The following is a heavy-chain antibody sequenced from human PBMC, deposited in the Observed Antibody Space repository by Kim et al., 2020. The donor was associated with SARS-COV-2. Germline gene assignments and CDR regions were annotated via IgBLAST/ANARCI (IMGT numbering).Heavy chain of an antibody. CDR1: GGSFSGYY. J-gene: IGHJ4*01. D-gene: IGHD3-22*01. CDR3: ARGFKWSLLGGVICDY. CDR2: IKHSGST. Sequence: SETLSLTCAVYGGSFSGYYWSWIRQPPGKGLEWIGEIKHSGSTNYNPSLKSRVTISVDTSKNQFSLKLSSVTAADTAVYYCARGFKWSLLGGVICDYWGHGTLVTVSS. V-gene: IGHV4-34*01.